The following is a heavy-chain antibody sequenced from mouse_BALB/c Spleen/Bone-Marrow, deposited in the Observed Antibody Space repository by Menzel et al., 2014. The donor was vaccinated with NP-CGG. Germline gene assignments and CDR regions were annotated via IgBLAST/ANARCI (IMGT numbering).Heavy chain of an antibody. CDR1: GYTFTSYY. CDR2: INPSSGGT. Sequence: VKLVESGAELVKPGASVKLSCKASGYTFTSYYMYWVKQRPGQGLEWIGEINPSSGGTNFNEKVKSKATLTVDKSSSTAYMQLGSLTSEDSAVYYCTRSGPGFAYWGQGTLVTVSA. V-gene: IGHV1S81*02. CDR3: TRSGPGFAY. J-gene: IGHJ3*01.